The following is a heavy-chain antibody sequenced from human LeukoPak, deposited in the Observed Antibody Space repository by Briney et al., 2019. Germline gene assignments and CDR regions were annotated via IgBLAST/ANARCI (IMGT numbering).Heavy chain of an antibody. CDR2: IGGSGGST. CDR1: GFTFSSYA. Sequence: PGGSLRLSCAASGFTFSSYAMSWVRQAPGKGLEWVSAIGGSGGSTYYADSVKGRFTISRDNSKNTLYLQMNSLRAEDTAVYYCAKRPEYYYDSRYFDYWGQGTLVTVSS. V-gene: IGHV3-23*01. J-gene: IGHJ4*02. CDR3: AKRPEYYYDSRYFDY. D-gene: IGHD3-22*01.